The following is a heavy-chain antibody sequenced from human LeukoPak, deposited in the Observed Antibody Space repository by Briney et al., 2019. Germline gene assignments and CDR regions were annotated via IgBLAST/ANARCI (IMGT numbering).Heavy chain of an antibody. Sequence: PGGSLRLSCAASGFTFSSYSMNWVRQAPGKGLEWVSSISSSSSYIYYADSVKGRFTISRDNAKNSLYLQMNSLRAEDTAVYYCARSIQGGNSYGPDYWGQGTLVTVSS. CDR3: ARSIQGGNSYGPDY. CDR1: GFTFSSYS. CDR2: ISSSSSYI. J-gene: IGHJ4*02. V-gene: IGHV3-21*01. D-gene: IGHD5-18*01.